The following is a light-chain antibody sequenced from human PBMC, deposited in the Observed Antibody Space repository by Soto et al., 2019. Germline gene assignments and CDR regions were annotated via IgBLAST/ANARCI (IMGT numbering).Light chain of an antibody. CDR3: QQYVTSSPRT. CDR2: GIA. Sequence: EIKFKQSPGTLSLTPGERATISCRASHTISSSYLAWYQQKPGQAPRLLMYGIARRATGIPDRFSGSGSGTDFTLTITRLEPEDFAVYYCQQYVTSSPRTFGQGTKVDI. J-gene: IGKJ1*01. CDR1: HTISSSY. V-gene: IGKV3-20*01.